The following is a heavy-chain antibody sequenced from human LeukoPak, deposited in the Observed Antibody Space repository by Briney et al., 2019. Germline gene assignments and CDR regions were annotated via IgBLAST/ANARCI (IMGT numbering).Heavy chain of an antibody. V-gene: IGHV4-39*01. D-gene: IGHD3-3*01. CDR2: IYYSGST. CDR3: ARRVVDFWSGYYMGYFDY. Sequence: PSETLSLTCTVSGGSISSSSYYWGWIRQPPGKGLEWIGSIYYSGSTYYNPSLKSRVTISVDTSKNQFSLKLSSVTAADTAAYYCARRVVDFWSGYYMGYFDYWGQGTLVTVSS. J-gene: IGHJ4*02. CDR1: GGSISSSSYY.